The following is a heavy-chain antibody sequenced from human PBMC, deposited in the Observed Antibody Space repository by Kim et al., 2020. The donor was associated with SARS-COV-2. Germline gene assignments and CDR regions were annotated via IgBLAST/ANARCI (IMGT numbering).Heavy chain of an antibody. CDR2: ISYDGSNK. D-gene: IGHD5-18*01. CDR3: AKEGYSDGTPTIYFYY. J-gene: IGHJ4*01. CDR1: GFTFSSYG. Sequence: GGSLRLSCAASGFTFSSYGMHWVRQAPGKGLEWVAVISYDGSNKYYADSVKGRFTISRDNSKNTLYLQMNSLRAEDTAVYYCAKEGYSDGTPTIYFYYWG. V-gene: IGHV3-30*18.